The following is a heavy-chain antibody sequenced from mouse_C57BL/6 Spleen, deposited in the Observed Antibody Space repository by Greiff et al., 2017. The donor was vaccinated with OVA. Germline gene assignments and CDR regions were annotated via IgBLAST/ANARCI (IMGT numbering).Heavy chain of an antibody. V-gene: IGHV1-62-2*01. J-gene: IGHJ3*01. CDR2: FYPGVGIL. Sequence: QVQLQQSGAELVKPGASVKLSCKASGYTFPEYTIPWVKQRSGRGLGWIGWFYPGVGILKSKEKFKDKATLTADKSSSTVYMEISRLKSEDAAVYFSARHEDDYYGSRGFAYWGQGTLVTVSA. D-gene: IGHD1-1*01. CDR3: ARHEDDYYGSRGFAY. CDR1: GYTFPEYT.